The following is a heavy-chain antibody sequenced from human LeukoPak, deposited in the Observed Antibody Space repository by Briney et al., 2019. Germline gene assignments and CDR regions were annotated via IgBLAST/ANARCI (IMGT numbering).Heavy chain of an antibody. Sequence: GGSLRLSCAASGFTFSTYAMSWVRQAPGQGLEWVSAITGTGGSKYYADSVKGRFTISRDNYKNTLYLQMNSLRAEDTAVYYCARDSYGDFSFDYWGQGTLVTVSS. J-gene: IGHJ4*02. D-gene: IGHD4-17*01. V-gene: IGHV3-23*01. CDR1: GFTFSTYA. CDR2: ITGTGGSK. CDR3: ARDSYGDFSFDY.